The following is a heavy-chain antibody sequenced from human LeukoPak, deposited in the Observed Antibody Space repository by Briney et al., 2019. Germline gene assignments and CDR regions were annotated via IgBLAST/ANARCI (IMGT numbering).Heavy chain of an antibody. CDR1: GFTFSSYA. CDR2: ISGSGGST. D-gene: IGHD1-26*01. Sequence: GGSLRLSCAASGFTFSSYAMSWVRQAPGKGLEWVSAISGSGGSTYYADSVKGRFNISRENSKKSVYLQMNSLRAEDTAVYYCAKVPYSGSDNWFDPWGQGTLVTVSS. V-gene: IGHV3-23*01. J-gene: IGHJ5*02. CDR3: AKVPYSGSDNWFDP.